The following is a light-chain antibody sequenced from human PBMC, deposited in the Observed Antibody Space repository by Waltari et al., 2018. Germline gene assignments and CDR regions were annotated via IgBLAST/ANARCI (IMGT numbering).Light chain of an antibody. CDR3: QQYNNWPPSWT. Sequence: EIAMTQSPATLSVSPGERATLPCRASQSVSSNLAWYQQKPGQAPRLLIYGASTRATGIPARFSGSGSGKEFTLTISSLQSEDFAVYYCQQYNNWPPSWTFGQGTKVEIK. CDR1: QSVSSN. J-gene: IGKJ1*01. V-gene: IGKV3-15*01. CDR2: GAS.